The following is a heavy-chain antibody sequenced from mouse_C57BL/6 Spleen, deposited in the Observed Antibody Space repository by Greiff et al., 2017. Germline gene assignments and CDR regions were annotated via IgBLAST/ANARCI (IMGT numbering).Heavy chain of an antibody. CDR3: ARDLFYDYGGGYAMDY. D-gene: IGHD2-4*01. CDR2: IYPRDGST. CDR1: GYTFTDYT. J-gene: IGHJ4*01. V-gene: IGHV1-78*01. Sequence: QVQLQQSDAELVKPGASVKISCKASGYTFTDYTIHWVKQRPEQGLEWIGYIYPRDGSTKYNEKFKGKATLTADKSSITAYLQLSSLTSEDSAVYFCARDLFYDYGGGYAMDYWGQGTSVTVSS.